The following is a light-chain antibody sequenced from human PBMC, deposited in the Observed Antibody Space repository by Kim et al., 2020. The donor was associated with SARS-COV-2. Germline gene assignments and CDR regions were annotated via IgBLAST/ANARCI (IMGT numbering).Light chain of an antibody. CDR2: AAS. CDR1: QSLKKY. CDR3: QQSFVAEWT. V-gene: IGKV1-39*01. Sequence: AYIGDRVISTCLASQSLKKYLNWYQQKPGKAPKLLIYAASTLQSGVPTRFSGSGSETDFNLTINSLEPQDFATYYCQQSFVAEWTFGQGTKVDIK. J-gene: IGKJ1*01.